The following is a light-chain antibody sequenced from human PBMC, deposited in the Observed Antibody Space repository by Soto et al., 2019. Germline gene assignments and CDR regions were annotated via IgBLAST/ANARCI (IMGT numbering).Light chain of an antibody. Sequence: LLTQSPGTLSLSLGERATLSCRASQSVSSGYLAWYQQKPGQAPRLLIYGASSRATGIPDRFSGSGSGTDFTLTIDRLEPEDFAVYYCQQYGTSPLTFGGGTEVEIE. CDR2: GAS. CDR1: QSVSSGY. CDR3: QQYGTSPLT. J-gene: IGKJ4*01. V-gene: IGKV3-20*01.